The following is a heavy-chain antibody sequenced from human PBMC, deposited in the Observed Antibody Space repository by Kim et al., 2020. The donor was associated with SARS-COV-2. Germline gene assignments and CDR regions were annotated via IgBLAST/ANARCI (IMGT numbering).Heavy chain of an antibody. V-gene: IGHV1-18*01. Sequence: ASVKVSCKASGYTFTSYGITWVRQAPGQGLEWMGWISAYNGNTNYAQKLQGRVTMTTDTSTSTAYMELRSLRSDDTAVYYCARDYYCSGSYLFSGYYYGMDVWGQGTTVTVSS. CDR2: ISAYNGNT. CDR1: GYTFTSYG. CDR3: ARDYYCSGSYLFSGYYYGMDV. D-gene: IGHD3-10*01. J-gene: IGHJ6*02.